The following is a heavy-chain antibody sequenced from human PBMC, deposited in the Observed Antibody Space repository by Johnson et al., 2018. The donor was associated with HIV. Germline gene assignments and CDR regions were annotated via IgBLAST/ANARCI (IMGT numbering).Heavy chain of an antibody. V-gene: IGHV3-30*02. D-gene: IGHD3-10*01. J-gene: IGHJ3*02. Sequence: QVQLVESGGGLVQPGGSLRLSCVVSGFTFSSYWMHWVRQAPGKGLEWVAFIRYDGSNKYYADSVKGRFTISRDNAKNTLYLQMNSLRAEDTAVYYCARDRGGPVRDDAFDIWGQGTMVTLSS. CDR3: ARDRGGPVRDDAFDI. CDR2: IRYDGSNK. CDR1: GFTFSSYW.